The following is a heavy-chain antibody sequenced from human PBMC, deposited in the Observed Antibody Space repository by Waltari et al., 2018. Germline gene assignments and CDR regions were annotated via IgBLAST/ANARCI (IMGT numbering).Heavy chain of an antibody. CDR1: GFTVSSHY. CDR3: ARGPSPVRGGNGPYYYYMDV. V-gene: IGHV3-53*04. J-gene: IGHJ6*03. CDR2: IYSGGST. D-gene: IGHD3-10*01. Sequence: EVQLVESGGGLVQPGGSLRLSCAASGFTVSSHYMSWVRQAPGKGLEWVSVIYSGGSTYYADSVKGRFTISRHNSKNTLYLQMNSLRAEDTAVYYCARGPSPVRGGNGPYYYYMDVWGKGTTVTISS.